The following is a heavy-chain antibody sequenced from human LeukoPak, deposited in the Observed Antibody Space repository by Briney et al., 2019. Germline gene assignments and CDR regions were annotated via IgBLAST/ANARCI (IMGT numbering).Heavy chain of an antibody. Sequence: SETLSLTCTVSGDSISSYYWSWIRQPAGKGLEWIGRIYTSGSTNYNPSLKSRVTVSLDTSKNHFSLELSSATAADTAVYFCARGRVSSSTWYSTYYYYFYMDVWGKGTTVTVSS. V-gene: IGHV4-4*07. CDR3: ARGRVSSSTWYSTYYYYFYMDV. CDR2: IYTSGST. D-gene: IGHD6-13*01. J-gene: IGHJ6*03. CDR1: GDSISSYY.